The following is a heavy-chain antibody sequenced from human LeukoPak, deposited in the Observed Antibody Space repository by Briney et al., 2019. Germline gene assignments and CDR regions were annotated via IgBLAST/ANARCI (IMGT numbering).Heavy chain of an antibody. Sequence: ASVKVSCKASGYSFNDKYLHWVRQAPGQGLEWMGSINPNSGGTNYAQKFQGRVTMTTDTSMSTAYMELSRLTSDDTAVYYCARQGYSGHSQGAADYWGQGTLVTVSS. V-gene: IGHV1-2*02. J-gene: IGHJ4*02. D-gene: IGHD4-23*01. CDR3: ARQGYSGHSQGAADY. CDR2: INPNSGGT. CDR1: GYSFNDKY.